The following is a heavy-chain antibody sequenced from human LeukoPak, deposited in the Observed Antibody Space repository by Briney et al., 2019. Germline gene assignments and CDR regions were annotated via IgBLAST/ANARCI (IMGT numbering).Heavy chain of an antibody. Sequence: ASVKVSCKASGYTFTGYYMHWVRQAPGQGLEWMGWINTNTGNPTYAQGFTGRFVFSLDTSVSTAYLQISSLKAEDTAVYYCARDYYDSSGYYYAHTQTHNYGMDVWGQGTTVTVSS. D-gene: IGHD3-22*01. CDR2: INTNTGNP. CDR3: ARDYYDSSGYYYAHTQTHNYGMDV. V-gene: IGHV7-4-1*02. CDR1: GYTFTGYY. J-gene: IGHJ6*02.